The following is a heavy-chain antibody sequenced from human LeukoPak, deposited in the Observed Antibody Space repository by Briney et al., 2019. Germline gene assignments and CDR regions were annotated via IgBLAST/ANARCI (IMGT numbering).Heavy chain of an antibody. D-gene: IGHD2-2*01. CDR2: IYWNDDK. J-gene: IGHJ5*02. Sequence: SGPTLVKPTQTLTLTCTFSGFSLSTSGVGVGWIRQPPGKALEWLALIYWNDDKRYSPSLKSRLTITKDTSKNQVVLTMTNMDPVDTATYYCAHNERPLGYCSSTSCYGNWFDPWGQGTLVTVSS. CDR1: GFSLSTSGVG. V-gene: IGHV2-5*01. CDR3: AHNERPLGYCSSTSCYGNWFDP.